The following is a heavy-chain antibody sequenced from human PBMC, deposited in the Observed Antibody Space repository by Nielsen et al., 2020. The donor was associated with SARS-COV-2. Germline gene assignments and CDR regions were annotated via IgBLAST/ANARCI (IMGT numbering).Heavy chain of an antibody. CDR1: GFTFSSYA. Sequence: GESLKISCAASGFTFSSYAMHWVRQAPGKGLEWVAVISYDGSNKYYADSVKGRFTISRDNSKNTLYLQMNSLRAEDTAVYYCARDHDYGDYFDYWGQGTLVTVSS. CDR3: ARDHDYGDYFDY. D-gene: IGHD4-17*01. J-gene: IGHJ4*02. V-gene: IGHV3-30-3*01. CDR2: ISYDGSNK.